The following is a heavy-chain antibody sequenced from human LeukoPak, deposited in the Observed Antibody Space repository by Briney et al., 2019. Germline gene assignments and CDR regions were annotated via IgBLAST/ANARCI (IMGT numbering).Heavy chain of an antibody. V-gene: IGHV4-39*01. CDR3: ARGYDILTAYQNWFDP. Sequence: SETLSLTCTVSGGSISSSSYYWDWIRQPPGKGLEWLGSIYYSGSTYYNPSLKSRVTISVDTSKNQFSLQLNSVTPEDTAVYYCARGYDILTAYQNWFDPWGQGTLVTVSS. J-gene: IGHJ5*02. CDR2: IYYSGST. D-gene: IGHD3-9*01. CDR1: GGSISSSSYY.